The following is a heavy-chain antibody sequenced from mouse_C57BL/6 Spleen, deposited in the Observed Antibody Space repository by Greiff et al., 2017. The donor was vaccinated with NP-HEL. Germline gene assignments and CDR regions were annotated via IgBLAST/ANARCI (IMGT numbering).Heavy chain of an antibody. CDR3: ASRNWDGTWFAY. V-gene: IGHV1-42*01. CDR2: INPSTGGT. Sequence: EVQLQQSGPELVKPGASVKISCKASGYSFTGYYMNWVKQSPEKSLEWIGEINPSTGGTTYNQKFKAKATLTVDKSSSTAYMQLKSLTSEDSAVYYCASRNWDGTWFAYWGQGTLVTVSA. CDR1: GYSFTGYY. D-gene: IGHD4-1*01. J-gene: IGHJ3*01.